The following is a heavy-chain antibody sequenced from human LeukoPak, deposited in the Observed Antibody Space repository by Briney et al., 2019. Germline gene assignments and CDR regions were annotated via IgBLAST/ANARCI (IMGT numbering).Heavy chain of an antibody. D-gene: IGHD6-19*01. CDR1: GYTFTIYY. CDR2: INPGGGST. V-gene: IGHV1-46*01. CDR3: ARGGLFSIGWDSLPQYYFDY. Sequence: ASVKVSFRASGYTFTIYYMHWVRQAPGQGLEWMGIINPGGGSTSYAQKFQGRVTITRDTSTSTVYMELSSLRSEDTAVYYCARGGLFSIGWDSLPQYYFDYWGQGTLVTVSS. J-gene: IGHJ4*02.